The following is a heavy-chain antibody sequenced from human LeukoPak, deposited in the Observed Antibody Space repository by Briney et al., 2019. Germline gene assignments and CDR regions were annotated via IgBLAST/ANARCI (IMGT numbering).Heavy chain of an antibody. CDR2: IYYSGST. CDR1: GGSFSGYY. D-gene: IGHD3-3*01. V-gene: IGHV4-34*01. CDR3: ARGDFWSGSTMRRVDY. Sequence: PSETLSLTCAVYGGSFSGYYWSWIRQPPGKGLEWIGTIYYSGSTYYNPSLKSRVTISVDTSKNQFSLKLNSVTAADTAVYYCARGDFWSGSTMRRVDYWGQGTLVTVSS. J-gene: IGHJ4*02.